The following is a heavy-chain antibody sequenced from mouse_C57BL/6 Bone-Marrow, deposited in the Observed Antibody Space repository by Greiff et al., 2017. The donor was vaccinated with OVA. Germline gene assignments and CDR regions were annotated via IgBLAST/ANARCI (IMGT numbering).Heavy chain of an antibody. CDR1: GFNIKDDY. Sequence: VQLQQSGAELVRPGASVKLSCTASGFNIKDDYMHWVKQRPEQGLEWIGWIAPENGDTVYASKFQGKANITAHTSSNTAYLQLSSLTSEDTAVYYCTTYYYCSSWFAYWGQGTLVTVSA. D-gene: IGHD1-1*01. CDR2: IAPENGDT. V-gene: IGHV14-4*01. CDR3: TTYYYCSSWFAY. J-gene: IGHJ3*01.